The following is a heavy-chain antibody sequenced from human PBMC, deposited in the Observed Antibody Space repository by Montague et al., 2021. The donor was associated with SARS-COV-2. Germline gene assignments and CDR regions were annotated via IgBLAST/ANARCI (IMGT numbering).Heavy chain of an antibody. J-gene: IGHJ5*02. V-gene: IGHV4-39*01. CDR2: IYYSGST. D-gene: IGHD2-2*01. CDR1: GGSISSSSYY. CDR3: ARQGDQLLLEYWFDP. Sequence: SETLSLTCTVSGGSISSSSYYWGWIRQPPGKGLEWIGSIYYSGSTYYNPSLKSRVTISVDTSMNQFSLKLSSVTAADTAVYYCARQGDQLLLEYWFDPWGQGTRVTVSS.